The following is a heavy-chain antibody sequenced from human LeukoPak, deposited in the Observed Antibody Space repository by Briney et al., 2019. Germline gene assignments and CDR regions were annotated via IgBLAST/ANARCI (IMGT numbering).Heavy chain of an antibody. V-gene: IGHV1-2*02. CDR3: ARDPNLRYDWFDP. D-gene: IGHD4-17*01. CDR1: GYTFTGYY. J-gene: IGHJ5*02. CDR2: INPNSGGT. Sequence: GASVKVSCKASGYTFTGYYMHWVRQAPGQGLEWMGWINPNSGGTNYAQKFQGRVTMTRDTSISTAYMELSRPRSDDTAVYYCARDPNLRYDWFDPWGQGTLVTVSS.